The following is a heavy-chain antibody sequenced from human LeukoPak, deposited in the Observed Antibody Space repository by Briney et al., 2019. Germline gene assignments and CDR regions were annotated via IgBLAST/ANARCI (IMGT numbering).Heavy chain of an antibody. CDR3: ASEGACLGSVSRFDY. Sequence: SETLSLTCTVSGGSISSYNWSWIRQPAGKGLEWIGRIYTSGSTNYNPSLKSRVTMSVDTSKNQFSLKLSSVTAADTAVYYCASEGACLGSVSRFDYWGQGTLVTVSS. D-gene: IGHD3-10*01. J-gene: IGHJ4*02. V-gene: IGHV4-4*07. CDR1: GGSISSYN. CDR2: IYTSGST.